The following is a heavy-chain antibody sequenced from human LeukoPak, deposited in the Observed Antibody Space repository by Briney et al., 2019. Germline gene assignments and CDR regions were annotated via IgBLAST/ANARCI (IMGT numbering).Heavy chain of an antibody. V-gene: IGHV3-48*04. CDR1: GFTFSSYW. CDR2: ISSSGSTI. D-gene: IGHD2-15*01. Sequence: PGGSLRLSCAASGFTFSSYWMSWVRQAPGKGLEWVSYISSSGSTIYYADSVKGRFTISRDNAKNSLYLQMNSLRAEDTAVYYCAREVGDYYFDYWGQGTLVTVSS. CDR3: AREVGDYYFDY. J-gene: IGHJ4*02.